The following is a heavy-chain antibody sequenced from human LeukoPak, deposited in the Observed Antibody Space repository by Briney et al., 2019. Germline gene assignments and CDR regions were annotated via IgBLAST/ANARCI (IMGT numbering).Heavy chain of an antibody. CDR1: GGSISSSY. V-gene: IGHV4-59*01. CDR3: ARATYSRAWYASDL. Sequence: SETQSLTCSVSGGSISSSYWSWIRQAPGKGPEWIGYIFYTGSNDYSPSLKSRVTISVDTSKNQFSLRVNSVTAADTAVYYCARATYSRAWYASDLWGQGTVVTVSA. CDR2: IFYTGSN. D-gene: IGHD6-19*01. J-gene: IGHJ3*01.